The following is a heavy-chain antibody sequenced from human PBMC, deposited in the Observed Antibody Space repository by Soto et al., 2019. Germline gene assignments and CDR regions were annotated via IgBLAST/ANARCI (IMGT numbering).Heavy chain of an antibody. CDR3: TLSVRQSANLFDP. CDR2: IIPMSGRP. V-gene: IGHV1-69*06. Sequence: QVQLVQSGAEVKTPGSSVKVSCKASGGTFNSYSIDWVRQAPGQGFEWMGGIIPMSGRPNYAQRFQGRVTVSADKSTNTVYMEVNSLTHEDTAVYYCTLSVRQSANLFDPWCQGTLVTVSS. CDR1: GGTFNSYS. J-gene: IGHJ5*02.